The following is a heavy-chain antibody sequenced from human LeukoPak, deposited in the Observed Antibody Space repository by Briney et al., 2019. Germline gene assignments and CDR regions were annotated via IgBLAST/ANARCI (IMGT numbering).Heavy chain of an antibody. V-gene: IGHV3-30*02. CDR3: AKDSGAHLQRYFDY. D-gene: IGHD3-10*01. CDR2: MRYDGSNR. CDR1: GFSFSNYG. J-gene: IGHJ4*02. Sequence: GGSLRLSCAASGFSFSNYGMNWVRQAPGRGREGGAFMRYDGSNRYYADAVKGRFTFTRDKSKNTVFLPMSRLRPEDTAVSFCAKDSGAHLQRYFDYWGQGTQVTVSS.